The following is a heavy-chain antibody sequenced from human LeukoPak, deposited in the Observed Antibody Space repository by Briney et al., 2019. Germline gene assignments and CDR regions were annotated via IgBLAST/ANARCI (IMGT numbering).Heavy chain of an antibody. CDR2: INWNGGST. CDR3: ARVKDTAMVYFDY. Sequence: GGSVRLSCAASGFTFDDYGMRWVRQAPGRGLVWVSGINWNGGSTVYADSVKGRFTTSSDNAKNSLYLQMNSLIAEDTALYYCARVKDTAMVYFDYWGQGTLVTVSS. D-gene: IGHD5-18*01. CDR1: GFTFDDYG. J-gene: IGHJ4*02. V-gene: IGHV3-20*04.